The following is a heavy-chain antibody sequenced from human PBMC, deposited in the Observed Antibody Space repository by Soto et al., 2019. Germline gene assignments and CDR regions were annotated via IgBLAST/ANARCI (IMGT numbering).Heavy chain of an antibody. CDR2: IIGSGGSA. Sequence: HPGGSLRLSCAASGFTFSSYAMSWVRQAPGQGLEWVSTIIGSGGSANYADSVKGRFTISRDSSKNTLYLQMNSLRADDTAVYYCARHILITILGYYYGMDVWGQGTTVTVSS. J-gene: IGHJ6*01. D-gene: IGHD3-9*01. V-gene: IGHV3-23*01. CDR3: ARHILITILGYYYGMDV. CDR1: GFTFSSYA.